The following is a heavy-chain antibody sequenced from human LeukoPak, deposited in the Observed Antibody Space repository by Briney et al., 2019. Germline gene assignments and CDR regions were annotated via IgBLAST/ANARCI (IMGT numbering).Heavy chain of an antibody. V-gene: IGHV4-34*01. CDR3: AREGNYDYVWGSYMGSHYFDY. J-gene: IGHJ4*02. CDR2: INHSGST. CDR1: GGSFSGYY. D-gene: IGHD3-16*01. Sequence: PSETLSLTCAVYGGSFSGYYWSWIRQPPGKGLEWIGEINHSGSTNYNPSLKSRVTISVDTSKNQFSLKLSSVTAADTAVYYCAREGNYDYVWGSYMGSHYFDYWGQGTLVTVSS.